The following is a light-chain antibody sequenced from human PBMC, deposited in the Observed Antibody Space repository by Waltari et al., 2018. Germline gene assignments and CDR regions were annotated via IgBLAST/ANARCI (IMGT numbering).Light chain of an antibody. Sequence: DIQMTQSPSSLSASIRDSVTTTCRASQSISNYLNWYQQKPGKAPKLLIYAASSLQSGVPSRFSGSGSGTDFTLTISSLQPVDFATYYCQQSYSTPPWTFGQGTKVEIK. CDR3: QQSYSTPPWT. V-gene: IGKV1-39*01. CDR2: AAS. CDR1: QSISNY. J-gene: IGKJ1*01.